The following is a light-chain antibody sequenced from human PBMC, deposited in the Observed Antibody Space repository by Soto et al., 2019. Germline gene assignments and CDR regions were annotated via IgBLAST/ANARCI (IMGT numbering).Light chain of an antibody. CDR2: GAS. J-gene: IGKJ1*01. Sequence: IVMTQSPATLSVSPGETATLSCSASQSVSSSYLAWYQQKPGQAPRLLIYGASSRATGIPDRFSGSGSGTDFTLTISRLEPEDFAVYYCQQYGSSPRTFGQGTKVDI. CDR3: QQYGSSPRT. CDR1: QSVSSSY. V-gene: IGKV3-20*01.